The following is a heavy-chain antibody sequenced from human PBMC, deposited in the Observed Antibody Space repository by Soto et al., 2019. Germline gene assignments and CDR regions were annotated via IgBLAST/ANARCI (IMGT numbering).Heavy chain of an antibody. J-gene: IGHJ4*02. V-gene: IGHV1-18*01. D-gene: IGHD3-3*01. CDR1: GYTFTSYG. CDR2: ISTYNGNT. CDR3: ARETVPGVVPDY. Sequence: QVQLVQSGAEVKKPGASVKVSCKASGYTFTSYGISWVRQAPGQGLEWMGWISTYNGNTKYAQKLQGRVTMTTDTSTSTAYMELRSLRSDDTPAFYFARETVPGVVPDYWGQGTLVTVSS.